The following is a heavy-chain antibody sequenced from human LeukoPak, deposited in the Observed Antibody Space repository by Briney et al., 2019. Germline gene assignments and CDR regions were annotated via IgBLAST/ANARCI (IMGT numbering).Heavy chain of an antibody. Sequence: GGSLRLSCAASGFTFSSYSMNWVRQAPGKGLEWVSSISSSSSYIYSADSVKGRFTISRDNAKNSLYLQMNSLRAEDTAVYYCARPSTQGRVAGAFDIWGQGTMVTVSS. CDR3: ARPSTQGRVAGAFDI. J-gene: IGHJ3*02. D-gene: IGHD6-19*01. V-gene: IGHV3-21*01. CDR1: GFTFSSYS. CDR2: ISSSSSYI.